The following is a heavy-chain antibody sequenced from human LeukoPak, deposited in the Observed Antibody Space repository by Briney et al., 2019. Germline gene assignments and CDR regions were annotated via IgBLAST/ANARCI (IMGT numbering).Heavy chain of an antibody. CDR1: GGSISSYY. CDR2: IYSSGST. J-gene: IGHJ4*02. V-gene: IGHV4-59*01. D-gene: IGHD4-17*01. Sequence: PSETLSLTCTVSGGSISSYYWSWIRQPPGEVLEWIGYIYSSGSTSYNPSLKSRVTISVDTSKNQFSLKLSSVTAADTAVYYCASAQRLRFFYLDYWGQGTLVTVSS. CDR3: ASAQRLRFFYLDY.